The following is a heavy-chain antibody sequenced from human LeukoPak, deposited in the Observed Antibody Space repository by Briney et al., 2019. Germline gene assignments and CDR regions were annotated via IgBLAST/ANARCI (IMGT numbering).Heavy chain of an antibody. CDR3: AKRLLWKRTNYFDY. D-gene: IGHD2/OR15-2a*01. J-gene: IGHJ4*02. CDR1: GFTVSSNY. V-gene: IGHV3-53*01. Sequence: PGGSLRLSCAASGFTVSSNYMSWVRQAPGKGLEWVSVIYSGGSTYYADSVKGRFTISRDNSKNTLYLQMNSLRAEDTAVYYCAKRLLWKRTNYFDYWGQGTLVTVSS. CDR2: IYSGGST.